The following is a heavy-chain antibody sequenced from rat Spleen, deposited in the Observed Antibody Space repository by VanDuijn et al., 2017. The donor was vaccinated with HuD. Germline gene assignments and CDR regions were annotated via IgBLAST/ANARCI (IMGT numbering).Heavy chain of an antibody. CDR1: GFTFSSFP. CDR2: ISTSGGNT. J-gene: IGHJ4*01. CDR3: ARHASGYGVMDA. V-gene: IGHV5-46*01. Sequence: EVQLVESGGGLVQPGRSMKLSCADSGFTFSSFPMAWVRQAPTKGLDGVAIISTSGGNTYYRDSVKGRFTISRNNAKSTLYLQMNSLRSEDTATYYCARHASGYGVMDAWGQGASVTVSS. D-gene: IGHD4-3*01.